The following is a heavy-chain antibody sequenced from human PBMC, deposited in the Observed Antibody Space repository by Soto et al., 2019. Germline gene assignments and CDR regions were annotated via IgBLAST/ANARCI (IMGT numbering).Heavy chain of an antibody. CDR3: ARAEDVGFGELVGAFDI. V-gene: IGHV4-39*01. J-gene: IGHJ3*02. CDR1: GGSISSSSYY. Sequence: SETLSLTCTVSGGSISSSSYYWGWIRQPPGKGLEWIGSIYYSGSTYYNPSLKSRVTISVDTSKNQFSLKLSSVTTADTAVYYCARAEDVGFGELVGAFDIWGQGTMVTVSS. CDR2: IYYSGST. D-gene: IGHD3-10*01.